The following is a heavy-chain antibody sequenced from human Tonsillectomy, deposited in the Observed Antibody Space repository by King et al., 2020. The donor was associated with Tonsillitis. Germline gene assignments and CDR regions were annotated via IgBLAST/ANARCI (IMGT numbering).Heavy chain of an antibody. D-gene: IGHD5-18*01. J-gene: IGHJ6*03. CDR2: IKSKIDGGTT. CDR3: TTDSRYRYGPRVGFDYYYYHYMDV. CDR1: GFTFSKAW. V-gene: IGHV3-15*01. Sequence: VQLVESRGGLVKPGGSLRLSCAASGFTFSKAWMSWVRQAPGKELEWVGRIKSKIDGGTTDYAAPVKGRFTISRDDSKNTLYLQMNSLKTEDTAVYYCTTDSRYRYGPRVGFDYYYYHYMDVWGKGTTVTVSS.